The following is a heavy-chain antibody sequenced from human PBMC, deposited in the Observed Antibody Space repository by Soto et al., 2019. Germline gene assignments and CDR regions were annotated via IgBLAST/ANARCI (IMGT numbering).Heavy chain of an antibody. Sequence: TGGSLRLSCAASGFTFSSYGMHWVRQAPGKGLEWVAVIWYDGSNKYYADSVKGRFTISRDNSKNTLYLQMNSLRAEDTAVYYCARSTMYYYGSGSLDYWGQGTLVTVSS. CDR2: IWYDGSNK. J-gene: IGHJ4*02. V-gene: IGHV3-33*01. CDR1: GFTFSSYG. CDR3: ARSTMYYYGSGSLDY. D-gene: IGHD3-10*01.